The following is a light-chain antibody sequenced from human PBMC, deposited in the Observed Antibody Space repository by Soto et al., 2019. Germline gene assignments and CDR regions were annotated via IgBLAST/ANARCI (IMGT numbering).Light chain of an antibody. J-gene: IGLJ1*01. CDR3: SSYTGGSTSYV. CDR2: DVS. CDR1: SSDVGAYKY. V-gene: IGLV2-14*03. Sequence: VLTQPASVSGSPGQSITISCTGTSSDVGAYKYVSWHQQHPGKAPKLMIYDVSDRPSGVSDRFSGSKSGNTASLTISGLQAEDEADYYCSSYTGGSTSYVFGTGTKVT.